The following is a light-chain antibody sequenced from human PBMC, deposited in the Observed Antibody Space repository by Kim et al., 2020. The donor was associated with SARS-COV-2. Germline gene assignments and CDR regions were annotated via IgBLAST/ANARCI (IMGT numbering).Light chain of an antibody. J-gene: IGKJ4*01. Sequence: EIVLTQSPGTLSLSPGERATLSCRASQSVSSSYLAWYQQKPGQAPRLLIYGASSRATGIPDRFSGSGSGTDFTLTISRLEPEDFAVYYCQQYGRSPLPFGGGTKLEI. V-gene: IGKV3-20*01. CDR3: QQYGRSPLP. CDR1: QSVSSSY. CDR2: GAS.